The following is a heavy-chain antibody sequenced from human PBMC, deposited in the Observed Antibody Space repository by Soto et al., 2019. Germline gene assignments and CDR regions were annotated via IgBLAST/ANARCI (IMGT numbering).Heavy chain of an antibody. CDR2: IYYSGST. D-gene: IGHD5-18*01. V-gene: IGHV4-30-4*01. CDR3: ASNSYRYTFYDY. J-gene: IGHJ4*02. Sequence: PSETLSITCTVSGGSISSGDYYWSWIRQPPGKGLEWIGYIYYSGSTYYNPSLKSRVTISVDTSKNQFSLKLSSVTAADTAVYYCASNSYRYTFYDYWGQRTLVTVFS. CDR1: GGSISSGDYY.